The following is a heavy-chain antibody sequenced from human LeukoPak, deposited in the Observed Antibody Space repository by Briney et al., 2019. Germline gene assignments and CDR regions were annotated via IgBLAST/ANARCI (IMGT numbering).Heavy chain of an antibody. Sequence: PGGSLRLSCAASGFTFSNAWMSWVRQAPGKGLEWVGRIKSKTDGGTTDYAAPVKGRFTISRDDSKNTLYLQMNSLKTEDTAVYYCARVAARADFWTGFYYYYYMDVWGKGTTVTVSS. V-gene: IGHV3-15*01. D-gene: IGHD3-3*01. J-gene: IGHJ6*03. CDR1: GFTFSNAW. CDR3: ARVAARADFWTGFYYYYYMDV. CDR2: IKSKTDGGTT.